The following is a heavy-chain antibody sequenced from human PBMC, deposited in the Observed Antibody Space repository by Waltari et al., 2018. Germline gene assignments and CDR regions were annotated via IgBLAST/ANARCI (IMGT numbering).Heavy chain of an antibody. CDR2: IIPIFGTA. Sequence: QVQLVQSGAEVKKPGSSVKVSCKASGATFSSYAISWVRQAPGQGLEWMGGIIPIFGTANYAQKFQGRVTITTDESTSTAYMELSSLRSEDTAVYYCARGPVFCSGGSCQFDYWGQGTLVTVSS. CDR1: GATFSSYA. J-gene: IGHJ4*02. D-gene: IGHD2-15*01. CDR3: ARGPVFCSGGSCQFDY. V-gene: IGHV1-69*05.